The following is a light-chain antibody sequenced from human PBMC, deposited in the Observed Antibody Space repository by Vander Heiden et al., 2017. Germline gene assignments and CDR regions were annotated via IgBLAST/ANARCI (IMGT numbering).Light chain of an antibody. CDR3: GSYEGSTTL. CDR2: EVN. V-gene: IGLV2-23*02. CDR1: SSDVGNYNL. Sequence: QSALTQPASVSGSPGQSITLSCTGTSSDVGNYNLVSWYQQHPGKAPKLIIDEVNKRPSGVSNHFSGSKSGNTASLTISGLQAEDEAYYYCGSYEGSTTLFGGGTKVTV. J-gene: IGLJ2*01.